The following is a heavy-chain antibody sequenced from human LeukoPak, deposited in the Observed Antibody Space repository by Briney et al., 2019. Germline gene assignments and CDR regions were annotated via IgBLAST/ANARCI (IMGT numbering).Heavy chain of an antibody. CDR1: GGSIGSYY. CDR3: ARGVVRGVIASRLYYFDY. D-gene: IGHD3-10*01. CDR2: IYYSGTT. V-gene: IGHV4-59*01. J-gene: IGHJ4*02. Sequence: PSETLSLTCAVSGGSIGSYYWSWLRQPPGRGLEWIGYIYYSGTTNYNPSLKSRVTISVDTSKNQVSLKLSSVTAADTAVYYCARGVVRGVIASRLYYFDYWGQGTLVTVSS.